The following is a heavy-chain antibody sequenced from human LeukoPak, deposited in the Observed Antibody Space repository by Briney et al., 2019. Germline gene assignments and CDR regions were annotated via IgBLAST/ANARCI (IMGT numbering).Heavy chain of an antibody. Sequence: GGSLRLSCAASGFTFGSYSMNWVRQAPGTGLEWVSYISSSSSTIYYADSVKGRFTISRDNAKNSLYLQMNSLRDEDTAVYYCARDRRLVQGQNYYYGMDVWGQGTTVTVSS. CDR3: ARDRRLVQGQNYYYGMDV. CDR2: ISSSSSTI. D-gene: IGHD6-19*01. CDR1: GFTFGSYS. V-gene: IGHV3-48*02. J-gene: IGHJ6*02.